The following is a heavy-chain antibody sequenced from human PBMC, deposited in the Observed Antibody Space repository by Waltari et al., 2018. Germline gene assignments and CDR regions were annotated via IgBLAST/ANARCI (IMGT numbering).Heavy chain of an antibody. D-gene: IGHD6-19*01. CDR2: INDDGSAE. CDR3: VRGSRGWSGIDY. Sequence: EVQLVESGGDLVQPGGSLRLSCAASGFTFSLFWMTWLRQVPGKGLEWVAKINDDGSAEFYVDSVRGGFSISRDRDKNTLSLQMNSLEVDDTAIYYCVRGSRGWSGIDYWGQGALVIVSS. CDR1: GFTFSLFW. J-gene: IGHJ4*02. V-gene: IGHV3-7*04.